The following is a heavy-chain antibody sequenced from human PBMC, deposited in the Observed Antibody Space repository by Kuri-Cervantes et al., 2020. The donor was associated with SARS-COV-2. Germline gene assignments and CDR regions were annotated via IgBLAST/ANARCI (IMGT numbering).Heavy chain of an antibody. V-gene: IGHV3-7*01. D-gene: IGHD2-21*01. CDR2: IKQDGSEK. CDR1: GFTFSSYW. CDR3: ARDNLWLDYYYMDV. J-gene: IGHJ6*03. Sequence: GGSLRLSCAASGFTFSSYWMSWVRQAPGKGLEWVANIKQDGSEKYYVDSVKGRFTISRDNAKNSLYLHMNSLRAEDTAVYYCARDNLWLDYYYMDVWGKGTTVTVSS.